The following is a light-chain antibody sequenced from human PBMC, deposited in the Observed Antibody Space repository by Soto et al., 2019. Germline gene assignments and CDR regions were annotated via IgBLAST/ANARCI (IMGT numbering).Light chain of an antibody. CDR1: QSITTY. CDR2: AAS. CDR3: QQTHATPFT. J-gene: IGKJ3*01. Sequence: DIPMTQSPSSLSASIGDRVTITCRASQSITTYLNWYQQKPGKAPNLLIFAASTLQSGVPSRFSGSGSGTDFTLTISSLQPEDSATYYCQQTHATPFTFGPGTKVAIK. V-gene: IGKV1-39*01.